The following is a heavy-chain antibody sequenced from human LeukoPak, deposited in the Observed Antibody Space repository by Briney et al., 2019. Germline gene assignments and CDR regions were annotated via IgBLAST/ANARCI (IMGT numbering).Heavy chain of an antibody. Sequence: QPGGSLRLSCAASGFTFSSYSMNWVRQAPGKGLEWVSYISSSSGTIYYAGSVKGRFTISRDNAKNSLYLQMNSLRDEDTAVYYCGRALVRSSGNYYFDYWGQGTLVTVSS. CDR3: GRALVRSSGNYYFDY. J-gene: IGHJ4*01. D-gene: IGHD3-10*01. V-gene: IGHV3-48*02. CDR2: ISSSSGTI. CDR1: GFTFSSYS.